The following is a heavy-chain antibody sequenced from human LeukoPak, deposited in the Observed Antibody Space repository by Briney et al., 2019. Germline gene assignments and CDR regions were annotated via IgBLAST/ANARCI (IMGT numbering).Heavy chain of an antibody. D-gene: IGHD3-16*01. J-gene: IGHJ4*02. Sequence: GGSLRLSCAASGFSFSKYYMAWVRQAPGKGLERVANIKQDGSDKYYVDSVRGRFTISRDNAKNSLYLQMNSLRAEDTALYYCATQHYGAFDYWGQGTLVTVSA. CDR1: GFSFSKYY. CDR3: ATQHYGAFDY. V-gene: IGHV3-7*01. CDR2: IKQDGSDK.